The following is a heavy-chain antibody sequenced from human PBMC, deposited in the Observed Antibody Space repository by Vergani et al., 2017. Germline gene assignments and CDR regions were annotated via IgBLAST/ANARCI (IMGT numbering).Heavy chain of an antibody. D-gene: IGHD6-13*01. CDR1: GGSISSGSYY. CDR3: ARGVISSWYASLSPYYFAY. V-gene: IGHV4-61*02. J-gene: IGHJ4*02. CDR2: TYTSGST. Sequence: QVQLQESGPGLVKPSQTLSLTCTVSGGSISSGSYYWSWSRQPAGKGLEWIGRTYTSGSTNYNPSLKSRVTISVDTSKNQFALKLSSVTAADTAVYYCARGVISSWYASLSPYYFAYWSQGTLVTVSS.